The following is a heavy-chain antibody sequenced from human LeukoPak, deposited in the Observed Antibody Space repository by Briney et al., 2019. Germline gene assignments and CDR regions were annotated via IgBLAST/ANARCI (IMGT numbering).Heavy chain of an antibody. Sequence: GGSLRLSCAAFGFIVRSNHINWVRQAPGKGLEWVSITYSGDTAYYADSVKGRFIISRDDSKNTLSLQMNDLRVEDTAVYYCARERPDSRNLDSWGRGALVTVSS. V-gene: IGHV3-66*01. CDR2: TYSGDTA. CDR1: GFIVRSNH. J-gene: IGHJ4*02. D-gene: IGHD1-14*01. CDR3: ARERPDSRNLDS.